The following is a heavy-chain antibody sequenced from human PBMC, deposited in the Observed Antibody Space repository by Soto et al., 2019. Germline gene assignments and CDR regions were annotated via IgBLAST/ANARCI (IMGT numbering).Heavy chain of an antibody. D-gene: IGHD3-16*01. J-gene: IGHJ4*02. Sequence: QVQLVQSGAEVKKPGASVKVSCKASGYTFFTYGITWVRQAPGQGLEWMGWISTYDGNTDYAQKLQGRVTMTTDTSTRTAYMELRSLRSDDTAVYYCARRGSAGEMAFDYWGQGTLVTVSS. CDR2: ISTYDGNT. CDR3: ARRGSAGEMAFDY. V-gene: IGHV1-18*01. CDR1: GYTFFTYG.